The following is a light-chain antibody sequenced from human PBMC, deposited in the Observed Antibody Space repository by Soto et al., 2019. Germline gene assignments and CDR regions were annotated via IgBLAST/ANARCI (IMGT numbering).Light chain of an antibody. CDR3: CSYAGSTTFYV. Sequence: QSALTQPASVSGSPGQSVTISCTGTSSDVGSYNLVSWYQQHPGKAPKLMIYEVTKRPSGVSSRFSGSNSGNTASLTISGLQAEDEAEYYCCSYAGSTTFYVFGTGTKLTVL. V-gene: IGLV2-23*02. CDR2: EVT. CDR1: SSDVGSYNL. J-gene: IGLJ1*01.